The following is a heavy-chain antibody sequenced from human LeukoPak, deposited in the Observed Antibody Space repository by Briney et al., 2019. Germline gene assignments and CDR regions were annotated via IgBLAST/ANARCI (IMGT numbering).Heavy chain of an antibody. CDR1: GFNFDEYG. Sequence: GGSLRLSCAASGFNFDEYGMIWVRQGLGKGLEWVSGINWNGDSTGYADSVKGRFTISRDNAKNSLYLQMNSLRAEDTALYYCARGGRGSWVQGTPVTVSS. D-gene: IGHD5-12*01. CDR2: INWNGDST. V-gene: IGHV3-20*04. CDR3: ARGGRGS. J-gene: IGHJ4*02.